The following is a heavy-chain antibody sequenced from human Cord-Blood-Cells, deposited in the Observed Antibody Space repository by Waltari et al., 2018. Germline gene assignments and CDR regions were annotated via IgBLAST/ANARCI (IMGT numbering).Heavy chain of an antibody. D-gene: IGHD3-22*01. J-gene: IGHJ6*03. CDR2: INHSGST. CDR1: GGSFSGYY. CDR3: ARRRLYYSSGYYYYYYYMDV. V-gene: IGHV4-34*01. Sequence: QVQLQQWGAGLLKPSETLSLTCAVYGGSFSGYYWSWIRQPPGKGLEWIGEINHSGSTNYHPSLKSRVTISVDTSKNQFSLKLSSVTAADTAVYYCARRRLYYSSGYYYYYYYMDVWGKGTTVTVSS.